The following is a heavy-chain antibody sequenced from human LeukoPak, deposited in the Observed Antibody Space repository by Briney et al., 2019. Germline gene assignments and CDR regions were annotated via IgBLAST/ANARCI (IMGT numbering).Heavy chain of an antibody. CDR2: IFYSGRT. V-gene: IGHV4-39*07. D-gene: IGHD6-13*01. J-gene: IGHJ4*02. CDR3: ARDILATSIAAPYY. Sequence: SETLSLTCTVSGGSISSSTYYWGWIRQPPGKGLEWIGSIFYSGRTYYNPSLKSRVTMSADTSKNQFSLRLSSVNAADTAVYYCARDILATSIAAPYYWGQGTLVTVSS. CDR1: GGSISSSTYY.